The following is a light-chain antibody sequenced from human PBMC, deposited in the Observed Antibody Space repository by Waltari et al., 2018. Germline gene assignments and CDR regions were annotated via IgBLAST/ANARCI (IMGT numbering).Light chain of an antibody. CDR1: TSNIGNNY. J-gene: IGLJ2*01. V-gene: IGLV1-51*02. CDR3: GTWDNTLSAV. Sequence: QSVLTQPPSVSAAPGQKVSISCSGSTSNIGNNYVSWYQQFPGEAPKVLIYGNDNRTTGIPHRFSGSKSGTSATLDITGLQTGDEAVYYCGTWDNTLSAVFGGGTKVTVL. CDR2: GND.